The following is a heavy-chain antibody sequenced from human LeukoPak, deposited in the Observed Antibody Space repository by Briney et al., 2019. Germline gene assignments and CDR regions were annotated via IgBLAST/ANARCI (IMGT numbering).Heavy chain of an antibody. V-gene: IGHV3-23*01. J-gene: IGHJ6*04. CDR3: AELGITMIGGV. CDR1: GFTFSSYD. Sequence: GGSLRLSCAASGFTFSSYDMSWVRQAPGKGLEWVTAISGSGGSTYYADSVKSRFTISRDNSKNTLYLQMNSLRAEDTAVYYCAELGITMIGGVWGKGTTVTISS. CDR2: ISGSGGST. D-gene: IGHD3-10*02.